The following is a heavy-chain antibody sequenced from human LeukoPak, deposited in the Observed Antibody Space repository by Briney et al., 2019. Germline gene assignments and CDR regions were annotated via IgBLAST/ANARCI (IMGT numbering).Heavy chain of an antibody. V-gene: IGHV1-2*02. D-gene: IGHD6-13*01. Sequence: ASVKVSCKASGYTFTGYYMHWVRQAPGQGLEWMGWINPNSGGTNYAQKFQGRVTMTRDTSISTAYMELSRLRSDDTAVYYCARDDLGSSWRTADNWFDPWGQGTLVTVSS. CDR2: INPNSGGT. J-gene: IGHJ5*02. CDR1: GYTFTGYY. CDR3: ARDDLGSSWRTADNWFDP.